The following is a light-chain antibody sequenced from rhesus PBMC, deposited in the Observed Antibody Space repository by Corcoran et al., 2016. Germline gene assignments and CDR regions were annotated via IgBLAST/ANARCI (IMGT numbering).Light chain of an antibody. J-gene: IGKJ3*01. CDR2: EVS. V-gene: IGKV2-90*01. CDR1: QSLSDSDGYTC. Sequence: DIVMTQTPLSLPVTPGEPASISCRSSQSLSDSDGYTCLDWYRQKPGQSPQLLIYEVSNRVSGVPDRLSGIGSGTDFTLKISRVEAEDVVVYYCMQRIDFPFTFGPGTKLDIK. CDR3: MQRIDFPFT.